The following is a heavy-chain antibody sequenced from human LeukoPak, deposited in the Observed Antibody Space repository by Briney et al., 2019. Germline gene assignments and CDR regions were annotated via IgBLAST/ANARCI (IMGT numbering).Heavy chain of an antibody. J-gene: IGHJ5*02. CDR2: IYYSGST. D-gene: IGHD6-13*01. Sequence: SETLSLTCTVSGGSISSSSYYWGWLRQPPGKGLEWIGSIYYSGSTYYNPSLKSRVTISVDTSKNQFSLKLSSVSAADTAVYYCARVIAAAGTRFDPWGQGTLVTVSS. V-gene: IGHV4-39*07. CDR1: GGSISSSSYY. CDR3: ARVIAAAGTRFDP.